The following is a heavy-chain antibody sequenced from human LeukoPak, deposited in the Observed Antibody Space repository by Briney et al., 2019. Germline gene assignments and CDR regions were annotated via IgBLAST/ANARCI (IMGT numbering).Heavy chain of an antibody. CDR1: GYTFTSYY. V-gene: IGHV1-46*01. CDR3: ARDLAAMDIDY. Sequence: GASVTVSCKASGYTFTSYYMHWVRQAPGQGLEWMGIINPSGGSTSYAQKFQGRVTMTRDTSTSTVYMELSSLRSEDTAVYYCARDLAAMDIDYWGQGTLVTVSS. J-gene: IGHJ4*02. D-gene: IGHD5-18*01. CDR2: INPSGGST.